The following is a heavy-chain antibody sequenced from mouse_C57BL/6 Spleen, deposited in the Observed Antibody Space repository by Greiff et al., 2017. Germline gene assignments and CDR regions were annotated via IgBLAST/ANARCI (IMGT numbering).Heavy chain of an antibody. CDR2: ISDGGSYT. V-gene: IGHV5-4*01. D-gene: IGHD1-1*01. CDR1: GFTFSSYA. J-gene: IGHJ2*01. CDR3: ARDGYGLGGSSSFDY. Sequence: EVQVVESGGGLVKPGGSLKLSCAASGFTFSSYAMSWVRQTPEKRLEWVATISDGGSYTYYPDNVKGRFTISRDNAKNNLYLQMSHLKSEDTAMYYCARDGYGLGGSSSFDYWGQGTTLTVSS.